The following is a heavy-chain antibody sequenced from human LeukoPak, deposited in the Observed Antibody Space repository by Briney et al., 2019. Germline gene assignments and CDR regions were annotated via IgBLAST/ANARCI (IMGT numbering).Heavy chain of an antibody. CDR2: ISGSGGST. Sequence: GGSLRLSCAGSGFTFSSYWMSWVRQAPGKGLEWVSAISGSGGSTYYADSVKGRFTISRDNSKNTLYLQMNSLRAEDTAVYYCAKVVGSVAVLYYYGMDVWGQGTTVTVSS. CDR3: AKVVGSVAVLYYYGMDV. D-gene: IGHD6-19*01. J-gene: IGHJ6*02. V-gene: IGHV3-23*01. CDR1: GFTFSSYW.